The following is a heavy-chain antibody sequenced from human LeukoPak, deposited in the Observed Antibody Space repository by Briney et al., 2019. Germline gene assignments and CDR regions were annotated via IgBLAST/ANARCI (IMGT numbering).Heavy chain of an antibody. Sequence: PGGSLRLSCAASGFTFSSYAMSWVRQAPGKGLEWVSAISGSGGSTYYADSVKGRFTISRDNSKNTLYLQMNSLRAEDTAVYYCARVADLGELSLYFDYWGQGTLVTVSS. CDR1: GFTFSSYA. J-gene: IGHJ4*02. CDR3: ARVADLGELSLYFDY. D-gene: IGHD3-16*02. CDR2: ISGSGGST. V-gene: IGHV3-23*01.